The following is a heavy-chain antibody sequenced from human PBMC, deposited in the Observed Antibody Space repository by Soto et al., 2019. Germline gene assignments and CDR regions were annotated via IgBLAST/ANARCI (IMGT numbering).Heavy chain of an antibody. CDR3: ARETPHLPIWSGYSHYYYYMDV. J-gene: IGHJ6*03. Sequence: GASVKVSCKASGYTFTSYAMHWVRQAPGQRLEWMGWINAGNGNTKYSQKFQGRVTITRDTSASTAYMELSSLRSEDTAVYYCARETPHLPIWSGYSHYYYYMDVWGKGTTVTVSS. D-gene: IGHD3-3*01. CDR2: INAGNGNT. CDR1: GYTFTSYA. V-gene: IGHV1-3*01.